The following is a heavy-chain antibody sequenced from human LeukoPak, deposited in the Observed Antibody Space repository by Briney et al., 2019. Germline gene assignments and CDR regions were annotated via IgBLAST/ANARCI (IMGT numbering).Heavy chain of an antibody. CDR3: ARDRSRSGDDYELDY. V-gene: IGHV3-7*01. Sequence: GGSLRLSCAASGFTLSSYWMSWVRQAPGKGLEWVANIKEDGSEKHYIDSVKGRFTTSRDNAKNSLYLLMNSLRPEDTAVYYCARDRSRSGDDYELDYWGQGTLVTVSS. CDR2: IKEDGSEK. J-gene: IGHJ4*02. CDR1: GFTLSSYW. D-gene: IGHD5-12*01.